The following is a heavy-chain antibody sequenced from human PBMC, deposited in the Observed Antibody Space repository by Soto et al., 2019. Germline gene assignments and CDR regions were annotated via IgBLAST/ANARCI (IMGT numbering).Heavy chain of an antibody. V-gene: IGHV1-18*01. CDR1: GYTFTSYG. CDR2: ISAYNGNT. D-gene: IGHD2-15*01. Sequence: QVQLVQSGAEVKKPGAPVKVSCKASGYTFTSYGISWVRQAPGQGLEWMGWISAYNGNTNYAQKLQGRVTMTTDTSTSTAYMERRSLRSDDTAVYYCAGDIGLVVVVAATYFDYWGQGTLMIVSS. J-gene: IGHJ4*02. CDR3: AGDIGLVVVVAATYFDY.